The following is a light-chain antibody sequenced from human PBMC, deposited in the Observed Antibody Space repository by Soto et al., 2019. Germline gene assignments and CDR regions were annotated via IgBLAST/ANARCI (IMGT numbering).Light chain of an antibody. V-gene: IGKV1-5*01. CDR3: QQYNTYSYT. CDR2: DAS. J-gene: IGKJ2*01. Sequence: DIQMTQSPSTLSASVGDRVTITCRASQSISTWWAWYQQKPGKAPKLLIYDASSLESRVPSRFSGSGSGTEFTLTISGLPPDDFATYYCQQYNTYSYTFGQGTKLEIK. CDR1: QSISTW.